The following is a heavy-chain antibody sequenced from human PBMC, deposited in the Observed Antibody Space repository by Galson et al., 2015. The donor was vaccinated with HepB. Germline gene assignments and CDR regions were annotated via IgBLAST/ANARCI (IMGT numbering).Heavy chain of an antibody. CDR2: ISYDGSNK. J-gene: IGHJ3*02. D-gene: IGHD3-22*01. Sequence: SLRLSCAASGFTFSSYAMHWVRQAPGKGLEWVAVISYDGSNKYYADSVKGRFTISRDNSKNTLYLQMNSLRAEDTAVYYCASSYYYDSSGYYHYSDDAFDIWGQGTMVTVSS. CDR3: ASSYYYDSSGYYHYSDDAFDI. CDR1: GFTFSSYA. V-gene: IGHV3-30-3*01.